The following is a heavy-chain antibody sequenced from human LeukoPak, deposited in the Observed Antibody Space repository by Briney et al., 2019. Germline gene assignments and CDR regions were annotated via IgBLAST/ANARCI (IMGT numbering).Heavy chain of an antibody. V-gene: IGHV3-30*18. CDR2: ISYDGSNK. CDR3: AKDLGT. CDR1: GFTFSSYG. D-gene: IGHD3/OR15-3a*01. J-gene: IGHJ4*02. Sequence: PGGSLRLSCAASGFTFSSYGMHWVRQAPGKGLEGVAVISYDGSNKYYADSVKGRFTISRDNSKNTLHLQMNSLRAEDTAVYYCAKDLGTWGQGTLVTVSS.